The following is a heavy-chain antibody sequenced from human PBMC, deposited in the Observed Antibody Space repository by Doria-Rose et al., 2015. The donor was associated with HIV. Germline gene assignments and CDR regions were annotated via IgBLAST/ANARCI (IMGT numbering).Heavy chain of an antibody. V-gene: IGHV2-26*01. CDR1: GVSLSSPGMG. CDR3: ARIKSSRWYHKYYFDF. J-gene: IGHJ4*02. D-gene: IGHD6-13*01. Sequence: QITSKESGPVLVKPTETLTLTCTVSGVSLSSPGMGVSWIRQPPGKALEWLANIFSDDERSYNTSLKSRLTISMGTSKSQVVLTMTDMDPVDTATYYCARIKSSRWYHKYYFDFWGQGTLVIVSA. CDR2: IFSDDER.